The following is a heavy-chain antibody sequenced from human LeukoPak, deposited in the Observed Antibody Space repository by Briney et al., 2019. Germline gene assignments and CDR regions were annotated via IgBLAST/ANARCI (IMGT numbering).Heavy chain of an antibody. V-gene: IGHV3-64*02. J-gene: IGHJ6*03. D-gene: IGHD3-3*01. CDR1: GFTFSHYS. CDR3: ARITMGATIANFYYYHMDV. CDR2: IISNGGST. Sequence: GRSLRLSCAAYGFTFSHYSMHSVRQAPGKGLEYVSAIISNGGSTHYADSVKGRFTISRDNSKNTLYLQMDSLRAEDMAVYYCARITMGATIANFYYYHMDVWGKGATVTVSS.